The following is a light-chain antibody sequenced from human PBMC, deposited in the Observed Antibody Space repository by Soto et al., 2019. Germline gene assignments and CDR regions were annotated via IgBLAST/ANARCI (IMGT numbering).Light chain of an antibody. CDR2: SNN. CDR1: SSNIGSNV. J-gene: IGLJ1*01. CDR3: ATWDDSLNGDV. V-gene: IGLV1-44*01. Sequence: QSVLTKPPSASGTPGQRVTISCSGSSSNIGSNVVNWFQQLPGTAPKLRIYSNNQRPSGVPDRFSGSKSGTAASLAISGLQSEDEADYYCATWDDSLNGDVFGTGTKVTVL.